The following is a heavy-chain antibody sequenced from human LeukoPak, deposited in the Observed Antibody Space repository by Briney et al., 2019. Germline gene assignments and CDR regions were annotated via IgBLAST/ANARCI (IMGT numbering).Heavy chain of an antibody. D-gene: IGHD5-12*01. CDR3: ARGYSDYDLDY. CDR1: GYTFTRYG. Sequence: ASVKVSCKASGYTFTRYGITWVRQAPGQGLEWMGWISAYNGNTKYAQKVQGRVTMTTDTSTSTAYMELRSLRSDHTAVYYCARGYSDYDLDYWGQGTLVTVSS. J-gene: IGHJ4*02. V-gene: IGHV1-18*01. CDR2: ISAYNGNT.